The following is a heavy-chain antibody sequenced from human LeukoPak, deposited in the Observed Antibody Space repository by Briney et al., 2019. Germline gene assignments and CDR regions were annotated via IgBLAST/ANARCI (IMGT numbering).Heavy chain of an antibody. CDR3: ARVPSSYYYGMDV. CDR1: GYTFTSYY. Sequence: ASVKVSCKASGYTFTSYYMHWVRQAPGQGLEWMGIINPSDGSTNYAQKFQGRVTMTRDASTSTVYMELSSLKSEDTAVYYCARVPSSYYYGMDVWGQGTTVTVSS. D-gene: IGHD2-2*01. CDR2: INPSDGST. J-gene: IGHJ6*02. V-gene: IGHV1-46*01.